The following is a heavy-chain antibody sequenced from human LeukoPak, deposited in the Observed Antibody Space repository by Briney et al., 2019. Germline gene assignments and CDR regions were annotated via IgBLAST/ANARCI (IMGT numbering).Heavy chain of an antibody. V-gene: IGHV3-48*02. CDR3: ARETGNLFDY. J-gene: IGHJ4*02. Sequence: PGRSLRLSCAASGFTFSSYSMNWVRQAPGKGLELVSYISRGSSTIYYADSVKGRFTISRDNAKNSLYLQMNSLRDEDTAVYYCARETGNLFDYWGQGTLVTVSS. CDR2: ISRGSSTI. CDR1: GFTFSSYS.